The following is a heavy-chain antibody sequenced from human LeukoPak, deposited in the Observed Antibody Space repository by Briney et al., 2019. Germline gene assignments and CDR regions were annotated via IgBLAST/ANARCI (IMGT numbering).Heavy chain of an antibody. CDR3: AGDAGWTFGV. CDR1: GFTFSSYW. Sequence: SGGSLRLSCAASGFTFSSYWMSWFRQAPGKGLEWVAIIKQDGSEKYYLDSVKGRFTVSRDSAKNSLYLQMDSLRVDDTAVYYCAGDAGWTFGVWGQGTMVTVSS. CDR2: IKQDGSEK. V-gene: IGHV3-7*01. J-gene: IGHJ3*01. D-gene: IGHD1-14*01.